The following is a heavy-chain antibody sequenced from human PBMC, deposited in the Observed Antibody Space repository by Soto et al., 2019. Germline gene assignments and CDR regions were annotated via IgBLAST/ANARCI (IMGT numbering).Heavy chain of an antibody. CDR2: INHSGIT. D-gene: IGHD6-19*01. CDR1: GGSFSGYY. J-gene: IGHJ4*02. V-gene: IGHV4-34*01. CDR3: AIGPRMWLAGGGY. Sequence: LPLTCAVYGGSFSGYYWSWIRQPPGKGLGWLGEINHSGITDYNPSLKSRITISIDTSKKQFSLKLNSVTAADTAVYYCAIGPRMWLAGGGYWGQGTQVTVSS.